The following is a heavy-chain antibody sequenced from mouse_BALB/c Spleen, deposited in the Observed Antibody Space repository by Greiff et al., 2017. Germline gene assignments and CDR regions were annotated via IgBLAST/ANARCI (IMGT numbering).Heavy chain of an antibody. Sequence: DVKLVESGGGLVPPGGSLTLSCAASGFAFSRYWLSWVRQAPGKGLEWIGEINPDSSTINYTPSLKDKFIISRDNAKNTLYLQMSKVRSEDTALYDWAREEDYYGYGFAYWGQGTLVTVSA. CDR2: INPDSSTI. CDR3: AREEDYYGYGFAY. D-gene: IGHD2-2*01. J-gene: IGHJ3*01. V-gene: IGHV4-1*02. CDR1: GFAFSRYW.